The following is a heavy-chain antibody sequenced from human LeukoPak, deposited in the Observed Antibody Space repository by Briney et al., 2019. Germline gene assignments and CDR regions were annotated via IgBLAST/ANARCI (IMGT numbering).Heavy chain of an antibody. Sequence: SETLSLTCTVSGGSISSYYWSWIRQPPGKGLEWIGYIYYSGSTNYNPSLKSRVTISVDTSKNQFSLKLSSVTAADTAVYYCARVFRSPHYSGYDLYYFDYWAREPWSPSPQ. D-gene: IGHD5-12*01. CDR3: ARVFRSPHYSGYDLYYFDY. CDR2: IYYSGST. CDR1: GGSISSYY. J-gene: IGHJ4*02. V-gene: IGHV4-59*01.